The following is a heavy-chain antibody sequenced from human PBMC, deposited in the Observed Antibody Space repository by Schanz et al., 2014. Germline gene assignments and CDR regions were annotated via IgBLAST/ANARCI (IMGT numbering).Heavy chain of an antibody. CDR3: VRDTDYHFDY. Sequence: EVQLVESGGGLVQPGGSLRLSCAASGFIFSTYNMNWVRQAPGKGLEWVSFISSSSSSKHYGDSVKGRFTISRDNAENTLYLQMNSLRAEDTAVYYCVRDTDYHFDYWGQGTLVTVSS. D-gene: IGHD4-17*01. V-gene: IGHV3-48*01. J-gene: IGHJ4*02. CDR2: ISSSSSSK. CDR1: GFIFSTYN.